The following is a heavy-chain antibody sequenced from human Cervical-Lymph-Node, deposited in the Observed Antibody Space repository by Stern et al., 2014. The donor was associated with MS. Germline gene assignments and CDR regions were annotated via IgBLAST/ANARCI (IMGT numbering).Heavy chain of an antibody. CDR2: IYPGDSET. CDR3: ARRGHGYMGIDY. J-gene: IGHJ4*02. CDR1: GYRFTNNW. Sequence: VQLVQSGAEVRKPGESLRISCEVSGYRFTNNWIGWVRQVPGKGLAWMGIIYPGDSETRYSPSFQGQVTILVDKSNSITYLQWSSLKASDTAIYYCARRGHGYMGIDYWGQGTLVTVSS. V-gene: IGHV5-51*03. D-gene: IGHD1-1*01.